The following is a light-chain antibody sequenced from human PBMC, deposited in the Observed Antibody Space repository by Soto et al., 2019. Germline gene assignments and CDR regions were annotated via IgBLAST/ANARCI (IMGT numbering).Light chain of an antibody. CDR2: EVS. V-gene: IGLV2-14*01. Sequence: QSALTQPASVSGSPGQSITISCTGTSSDVGVYNYVSWYQQHPGKAPKLMIYEVSNRPSGLSNRFSGSKSGNTASLTISGLQAEDEADYYCSSYTKINTWVFGGGTKVTVL. CDR3: SSYTKINTWV. CDR1: SSDVGVYNY. J-gene: IGLJ3*02.